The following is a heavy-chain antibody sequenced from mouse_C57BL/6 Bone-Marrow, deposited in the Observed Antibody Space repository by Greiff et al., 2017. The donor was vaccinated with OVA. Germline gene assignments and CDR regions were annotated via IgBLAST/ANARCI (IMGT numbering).Heavy chain of an antibody. CDR2: IWSGGST. V-gene: IGHV2-2*01. Sequence: VQVVESGPGLVQPSQSLSITCTVSGFSLTSYGVHWVRQSPGKGLEWLGVIWSGGSTDYNAAFISRLSISKDNSKSQVFFKMNSLQADDTAIYYCARSYGKRDYAMDYGGQGTSVTVSS. CDR3: ARSYGKRDYAMDY. CDR1: GFSLTSYG. J-gene: IGHJ4*01. D-gene: IGHD2-1*01.